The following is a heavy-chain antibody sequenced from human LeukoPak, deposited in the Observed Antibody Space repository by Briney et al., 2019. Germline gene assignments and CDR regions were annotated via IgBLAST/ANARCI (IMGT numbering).Heavy chain of an antibody. V-gene: IGHV3-73*01. J-gene: IGHJ5*02. CDR1: GFTCSGSA. Sequence: PGGSLRLXCAASGFTCSGSAMHWVRQASGKGLEWVGRIRSKANSYATAYAASVKGRFTISRDDSKNTAYLQMNSLKTEDTAVYYCTRSAYGDYGTAWGQGTLVTVSS. D-gene: IGHD4-17*01. CDR2: IRSKANSYAT. CDR3: TRSAYGDYGTA.